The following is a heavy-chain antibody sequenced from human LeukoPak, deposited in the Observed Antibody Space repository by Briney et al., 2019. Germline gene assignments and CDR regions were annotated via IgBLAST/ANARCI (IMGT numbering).Heavy chain of an antibody. CDR3: AKLSVVVAAANWFDP. D-gene: IGHD2-15*01. J-gene: IGHJ5*02. Sequence: GRSLRLSCAASGFTFSSYGMHWVRQAPGKGLEWVAVISYDGSNKYYADSVKGRFTISRDNSKNTLYLQMNSLRAEDTAVYYCAKLSVVVAAANWFDPWSQGTLVTVSS. CDR2: ISYDGSNK. CDR1: GFTFSSYG. V-gene: IGHV3-30*18.